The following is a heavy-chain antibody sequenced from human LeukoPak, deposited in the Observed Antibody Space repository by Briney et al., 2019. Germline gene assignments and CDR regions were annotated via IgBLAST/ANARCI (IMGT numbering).Heavy chain of an antibody. J-gene: IGHJ4*02. Sequence: SETLSLTCAVYGGSFSGYYWSWIRQPPGKGLEWIGNIYYSGSTYYNPSLKSRVSISVDTSKNQFSLKLTSVTAADTAVYYCARAPEYGLYYFDYWGQGTLVTVSS. CDR2: IYYSGST. CDR3: ARAPEYGLYYFDY. V-gene: IGHV4-34*01. CDR1: GGSFSGYY. D-gene: IGHD1-14*01.